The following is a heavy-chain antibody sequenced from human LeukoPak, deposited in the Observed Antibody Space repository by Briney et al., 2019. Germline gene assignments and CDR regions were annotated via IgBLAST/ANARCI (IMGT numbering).Heavy chain of an antibody. Sequence: SETLSLTCTVSGGSISSGGYYWSWIRQHPGKGLEWIGYIYYSGSTYYNPSLKSRVTISVDTSKNQFSLKLSSVTAADTAVYYCARLRGTSEAFDYWGQGTLVTVSS. CDR3: ARLRGTSEAFDY. CDR1: GGSISSGGYY. J-gene: IGHJ4*02. V-gene: IGHV4-31*03. CDR2: IYYSGST.